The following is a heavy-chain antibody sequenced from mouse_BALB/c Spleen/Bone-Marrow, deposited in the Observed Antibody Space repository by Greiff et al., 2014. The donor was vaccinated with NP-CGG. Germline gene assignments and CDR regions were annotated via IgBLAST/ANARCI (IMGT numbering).Heavy chain of an antibody. V-gene: IGHV1S130*01. J-gene: IGHJ1*01. D-gene: IGHD2-14*01. CDR3: ARSYRFWYFDV. Sequence: QVQLKESGSVLVRPGTSVNLSCKASGFTFTSSWMHWAKQRPGQGLEWIGDIRPNSGNTYYNEKFKGKATLTVDSSSSTAYVDLSSLTSEDSAVYFCARSYRFWYFDVWGAGTTVTVSS. CDR2: IRPNSGNT. CDR1: GFTFTSSW.